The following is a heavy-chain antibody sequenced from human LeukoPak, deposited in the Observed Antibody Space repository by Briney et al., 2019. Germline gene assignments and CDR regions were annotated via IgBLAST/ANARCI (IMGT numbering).Heavy chain of an antibody. D-gene: IGHD3-10*01. J-gene: IGHJ6*02. V-gene: IGHV4-59*08. CDR3: ARTGYYASGSSYYYGMNV. Sequence: SETLSLTCTVSGGSINNFYWSWIRQPPGKGLEWIGYIFYSGSTNYNPSLESRVTISIDTSKNQFSLKVNSLTAADTAVYYCARTGYYASGSSYYYGMNVWGQGTTVTVSS. CDR2: IFYSGST. CDR1: GGSINNFY.